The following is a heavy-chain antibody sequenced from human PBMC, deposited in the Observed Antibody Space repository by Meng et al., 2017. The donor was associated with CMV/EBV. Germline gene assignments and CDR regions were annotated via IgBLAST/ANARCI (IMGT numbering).Heavy chain of an antibody. Sequence: ASVKVSCKASGYTFTSYDINWVRQATGQGLEWMGWMNPNSGNTGYAQKFQGRVTMTRNTSISTAYMELSNLRSEDTAVYYCARSVVVVPAAPLRAYFDYWGQGTLVTVSS. CDR1: GYTFTSYD. D-gene: IGHD2-2*01. V-gene: IGHV1-8*01. CDR2: MNPNSGNT. J-gene: IGHJ4*02. CDR3: ARSVVVVPAAPLRAYFDY.